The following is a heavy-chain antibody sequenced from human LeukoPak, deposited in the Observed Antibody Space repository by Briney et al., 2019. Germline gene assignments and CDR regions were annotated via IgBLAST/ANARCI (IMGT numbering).Heavy chain of an antibody. Sequence: GESLKISCKGSGYIFTSYWISWVRRMPGKGLEWMGRIDPSDSYTNYSPSFQGHVTISADKSISTAYLQWSSLKASDTAMYYCARHYGGNWFDPWGQGTLVTVSS. CDR3: ARHYGGNWFDP. J-gene: IGHJ5*02. D-gene: IGHD4-23*01. CDR1: GYIFTSYW. CDR2: IDPSDSYT. V-gene: IGHV5-10-1*01.